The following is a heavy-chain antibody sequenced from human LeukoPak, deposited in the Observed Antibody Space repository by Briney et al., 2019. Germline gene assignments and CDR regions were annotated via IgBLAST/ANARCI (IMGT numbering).Heavy chain of an antibody. V-gene: IGHV4-38-2*02. CDR1: GYSISSGYY. Sequence: PSETLSLTCTVSGYSISSGYYWGWIRQPPGKGLEWIGSIYHSGSTYYNPSLKSRVTISVDTSKNQFSLKLSSVTAADTAVYYCAGPGGVVVTETMAEDIWGQGTMVTVSS. CDR3: AGPGGVVVTETMAEDI. J-gene: IGHJ3*02. D-gene: IGHD2-21*02. CDR2: IYHSGST.